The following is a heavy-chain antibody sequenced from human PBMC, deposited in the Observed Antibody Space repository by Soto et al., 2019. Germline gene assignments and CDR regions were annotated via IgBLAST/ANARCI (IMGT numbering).Heavy chain of an antibody. CDR2: LNRDGYT. J-gene: IGHJ6*03. Sequence: PGGSLRLSCVASGFTVSSKYMSWVRQAPGEGLEWVSLLNRDGYTYYADSVKGRFTISRDDSKNTLNLQMNSLRAADTAVYYCARETDYGDYGSEPGPYYYYYMDVWGKGTTVTVSS. CDR3: ARETDYGDYGSEPGPYYYYYMDV. D-gene: IGHD4-17*01. V-gene: IGHV3-66*01. CDR1: GFTVSSKY.